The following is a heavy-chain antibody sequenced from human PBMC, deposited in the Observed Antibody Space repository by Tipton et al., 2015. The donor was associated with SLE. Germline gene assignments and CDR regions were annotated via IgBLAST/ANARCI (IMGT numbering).Heavy chain of an antibody. CDR1: GFTVSSNY. CDR2: IYSGGST. CDR3: ASGGLGXXXGAFDI. J-gene: IGHJ3*02. Sequence: SLRLSCAASGFTVSSNYMSWVRQAPGKGLEWVSVIYSGGSTYYADSVKGRFTISRDNSKNTLYLQMNSLRAEDTAVYYCASGGLGXXXGAFDIWGQGTMVTVSS. V-gene: IGHV3-66*02. D-gene: IGHD7-27*01.